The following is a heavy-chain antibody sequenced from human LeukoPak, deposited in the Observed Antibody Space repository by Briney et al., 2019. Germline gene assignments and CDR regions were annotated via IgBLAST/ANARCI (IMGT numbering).Heavy chain of an antibody. J-gene: IGHJ4*02. V-gene: IGHV4-34*01. CDR1: GGSISSYY. CDR3: ARGRRTYSSGWYWVY. Sequence: SETLSLTCTVSGGSISSYYWSWIRQPPGKGLEWIGEINHSGSTNYNPSLKSRVTISVDTSKNQFSLKLSSVTAAGTAVYYCARGRRTYSSGWYWVYWGQGTLVTVSS. D-gene: IGHD6-19*01. CDR2: INHSGST.